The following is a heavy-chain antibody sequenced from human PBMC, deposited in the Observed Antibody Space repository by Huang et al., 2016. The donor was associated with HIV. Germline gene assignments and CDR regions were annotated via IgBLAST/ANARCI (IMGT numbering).Heavy chain of an antibody. CDR1: GFSFSTYG. D-gene: IGHD1-26*01. V-gene: IGHV3-30*18. CDR3: AKDGADEEWDIDY. J-gene: IGHJ4*02. CDR2: ISYDGSNK. Sequence: VQLVESGGGVVQPGRYLRLACAASGFSFSTYGLPWVRQAPGKGLEWVAIISYDGSNKYYAHAVKGRFTISRDTSENKVYLQMNSLRHEDTAVYYCAKDGADEEWDIDYWGQGTLVTVSS.